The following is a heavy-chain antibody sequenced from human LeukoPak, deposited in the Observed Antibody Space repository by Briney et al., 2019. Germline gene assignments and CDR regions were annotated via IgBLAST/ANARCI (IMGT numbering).Heavy chain of an antibody. D-gene: IGHD3-3*01. CDR2: IYHSGST. CDR1: GGSISTYY. CDR3: ARVASGYDVFDI. V-gene: IGHV4-59*01. J-gene: IGHJ3*02. Sequence: SETLSLTRTVSGGSISTYYWNWIRQPPGKGLNWIGHIYHSGSTNYNPSLKSRVTISVDTSKNQFSLKLSSVTAADTAVFYCARVASGYDVFDIWGQGTMVTVCS.